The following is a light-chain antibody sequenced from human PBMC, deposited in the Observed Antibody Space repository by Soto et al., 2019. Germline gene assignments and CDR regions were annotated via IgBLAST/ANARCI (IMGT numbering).Light chain of an antibody. CDR2: DAS. Sequence: DIQMTQSPSTLSASVGDRVTITCRASQSISSWLAWYQQKPGKAPNLLIYDASSLQSGVPSRFSVSGSGTEFTLTISSLQPDDFATYYCQQYGLYWSFGQGTKVEIK. CDR3: QQYGLYWS. CDR1: QSISSW. V-gene: IGKV1-5*01. J-gene: IGKJ1*01.